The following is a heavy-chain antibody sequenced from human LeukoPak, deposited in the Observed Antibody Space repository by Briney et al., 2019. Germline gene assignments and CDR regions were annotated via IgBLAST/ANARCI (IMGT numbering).Heavy chain of an antibody. CDR3: ARHVYYDSSGYYQDY. Sequence: PSETLSLTCTVSGGSISSYYWSWVRQPPGKGLEWIGFVYYTGSTNYSPSLKSRVTISVDTSKNQFSLKLSSVTAADTAVYYCARHVYYDSSGYYQDYWGQGTLVTVSS. CDR1: GGSISSYY. CDR2: VYYTGST. J-gene: IGHJ4*02. D-gene: IGHD3-22*01. V-gene: IGHV4-59*08.